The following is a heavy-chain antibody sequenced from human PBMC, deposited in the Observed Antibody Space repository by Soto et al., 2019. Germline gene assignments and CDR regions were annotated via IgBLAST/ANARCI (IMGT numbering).Heavy chain of an antibody. CDR1: GFTFSSHG. V-gene: IGHV3-23*01. J-gene: IGHJ4*02. D-gene: IGHD3-10*01. Sequence: HPGGSLRLSCAASGFTFSSHGMSWVRQAPGKGLEWVSSISGSGGSTYYADSVKGRFTISRDNSKNTLYLQMNSLRVEDTAVYYCAKAAYYYGSGSYFPFDYWGQGTLVTVSS. CDR2: ISGSGGST. CDR3: AKAAYYYGSGSYFPFDY.